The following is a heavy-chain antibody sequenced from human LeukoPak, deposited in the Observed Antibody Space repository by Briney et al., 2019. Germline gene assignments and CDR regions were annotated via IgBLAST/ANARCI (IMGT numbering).Heavy chain of an antibody. CDR1: RGTFSNNA. D-gene: IGHD2-2*01. V-gene: IGHV1-69*13. J-gene: IGHJ5*02. CDR3: ARDARHRYCSTTSCYWGWFAP. CDR2: IIPIFGTA. Sequence: GASVKVSCKASRGTFSNNAISWVRQAPGQGLEWMGGIIPIFGTANYAQKFQGRVTITADESTSTAYMELSSLRSEDTAVYYCARDARHRYCSTTSCYWGWFAPWGQGTLVTVSS.